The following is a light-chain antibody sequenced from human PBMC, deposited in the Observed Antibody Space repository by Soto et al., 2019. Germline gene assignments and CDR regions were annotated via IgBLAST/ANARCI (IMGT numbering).Light chain of an antibody. CDR1: SSNIGNNY. V-gene: IGLV1-51*01. Sequence: QSVLTQPHSVSAAPGQKVTISCSGSSSNIGNNYVSWYQQLTGTAPKLLIYDNNKRPSGIPDRFSGSKSGTSATLGITGLQTGDDADYYCGTWASSLSAVVVGGGTKVTVL. J-gene: IGLJ2*01. CDR2: DNN. CDR3: GTWASSLSAVV.